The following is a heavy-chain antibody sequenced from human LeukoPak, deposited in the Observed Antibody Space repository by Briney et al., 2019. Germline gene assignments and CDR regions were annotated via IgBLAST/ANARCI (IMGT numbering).Heavy chain of an antibody. Sequence: PSETLSLTCTVSGGSISSSSYYWGWIRQPPGKGLEWIWSIYYSGSTSYNPSLKSRVTISVDTSKNQFSLKLSSVTAADTAVYYCARGPARYYDFWSGYSYYMDVWGKGTTVTVSS. CDR2: IYYSGST. V-gene: IGHV4-39*01. CDR3: ARGPARYYDFWSGYSYYMDV. J-gene: IGHJ6*03. CDR1: GGSISSSSYY. D-gene: IGHD3-3*01.